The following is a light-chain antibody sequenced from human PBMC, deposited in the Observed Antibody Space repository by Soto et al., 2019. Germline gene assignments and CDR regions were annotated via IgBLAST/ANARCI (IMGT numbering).Light chain of an antibody. J-gene: IGLJ1*01. CDR1: SSDVGGYNY. CDR2: DVS. V-gene: IGLV2-14*01. CDR3: SSYTSSSTYV. Sequence: QSALTQPASVSGSPGQSITISCTGTSSDVGGYNYVSWYQQHPGKAPKLMIYDVSNRPSGVSNRFSGSKSGNTASLTISGLQAEDEGGYYCSSYTSSSTYVFGTGTKVTVL.